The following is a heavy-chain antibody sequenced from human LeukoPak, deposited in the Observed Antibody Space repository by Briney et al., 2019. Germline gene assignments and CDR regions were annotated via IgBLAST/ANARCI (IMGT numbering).Heavy chain of an antibody. V-gene: IGHV4-39*01. CDR1: GGSISSSSYY. J-gene: IGHJ5*02. Sequence: PSETLSLTCTVSGGSISSSSYYWGWIRQPPGKGLEWIGSIYYSGSTYYNPSLKSRVTISVDTPKNQFSLKLSSVTAADTAVYYCARSNPCYYGSGSCGTIDPWGQGTLVTVSS. CDR3: ARSNPCYYGSGSCGTIDP. CDR2: IYYSGST. D-gene: IGHD3-10*01.